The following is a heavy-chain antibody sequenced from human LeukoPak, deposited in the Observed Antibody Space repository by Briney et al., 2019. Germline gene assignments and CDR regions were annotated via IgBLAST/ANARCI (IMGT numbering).Heavy chain of an antibody. CDR1: GFTLRSYV. CDR3: AKDRLLNRRGDCYIFDY. Sequence: GGSLRLSCVASGFTLRSYVMNWVRQTPGKGLEWVSSISGSGDSTFYADSVKGRFSISRDNSKNTLYLQVNGLRTEDTAVYYCAKDRLLNRRGDCYIFDYWGQGTAVTVSS. CDR2: ISGSGDST. V-gene: IGHV3-23*01. J-gene: IGHJ4*02. D-gene: IGHD2-21*02.